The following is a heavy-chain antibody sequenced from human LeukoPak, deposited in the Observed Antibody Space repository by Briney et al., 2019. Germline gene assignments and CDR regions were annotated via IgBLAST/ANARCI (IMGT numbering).Heavy chain of an antibody. CDR2: ISAYNGNT. CDR1: GYTFTSYG. D-gene: IGHD3-3*02. V-gene: IGHV1-18*01. J-gene: IGHJ4*02. Sequence: ASVKVSCKASGYTFTSYGISRVRQAPGQGLEWMGWISAYNGNTNYAQKLQGRVTMTTDTSTSTAYMELRSLRSDDTAVYYCARVFPLASAFDYWGQGTLVTVSS. CDR3: ARVFPLASAFDY.